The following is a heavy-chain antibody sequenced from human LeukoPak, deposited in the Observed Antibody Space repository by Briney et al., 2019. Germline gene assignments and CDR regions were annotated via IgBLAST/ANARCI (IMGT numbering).Heavy chain of an antibody. V-gene: IGHV3-23*01. D-gene: IGHD4-17*01. J-gene: IGHJ4*02. CDR1: GFTFSSYA. Sequence: QPGGSLRLSCAASGFTFSSYAMSWVRQAPGKGLEWVSAISGSGGSTYYADSVKGRFTISRDNSKNTLYLQMNSLRAEDTAVYYCATSGGATVYYFDYWGQGTLVTVSS. CDR3: ATSGGATVYYFDY. CDR2: ISGSGGST.